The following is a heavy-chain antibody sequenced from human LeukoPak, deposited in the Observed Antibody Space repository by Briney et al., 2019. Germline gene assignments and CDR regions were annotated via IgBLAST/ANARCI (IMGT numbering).Heavy chain of an antibody. CDR2: ISFGGGGT. J-gene: IGHJ4*02. D-gene: IGHD1-14*01. CDR3: AKGAEAEIRYYFDN. Sequence: GGSLRLSCAASGFTFRTYAMSWVRQAPGKGLEWVSAISFGGGGTYYADSVKGRFSISRDNSKSTLYLQMNSLRAEDTALYYCAKGAEAEIRYYFDNWGQGTLVTVSS. V-gene: IGHV3-23*01. CDR1: GFTFRTYA.